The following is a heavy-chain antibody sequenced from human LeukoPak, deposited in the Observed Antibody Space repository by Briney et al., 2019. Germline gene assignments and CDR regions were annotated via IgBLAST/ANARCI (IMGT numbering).Heavy chain of an antibody. CDR3: ARADGDYAPIDY. J-gene: IGHJ4*02. V-gene: IGHV1-46*01. D-gene: IGHD4-17*01. CDR2: INPSGGST. Sequence: GASVKVSCKASGYTFTSYGISWVRQAPGQGLEWMGIINPSGGSTSYAQKFQGRVTMTRDTSTSTVYMELSSLRSEDTAVYYCARADGDYAPIDYWGQGTLVTVSS. CDR1: GYTFTSYG.